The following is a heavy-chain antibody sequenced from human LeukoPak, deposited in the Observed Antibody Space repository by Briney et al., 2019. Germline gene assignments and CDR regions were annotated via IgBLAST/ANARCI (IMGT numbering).Heavy chain of an antibody. CDR1: GGSFSGYY. Sequence: SETLSVTCAVCGGSFSGYYWSWIRQPPGKGLEWIGEINHSGSTNYNPSLKSRVTISVDTSKNQFSLKLSSVTAADTAVYYCASGPGIAAAGTWFDPWGQGTLVSVSS. CDR3: ASGPGIAAAGTWFDP. V-gene: IGHV4-34*01. J-gene: IGHJ5*02. D-gene: IGHD6-13*01. CDR2: INHSGST.